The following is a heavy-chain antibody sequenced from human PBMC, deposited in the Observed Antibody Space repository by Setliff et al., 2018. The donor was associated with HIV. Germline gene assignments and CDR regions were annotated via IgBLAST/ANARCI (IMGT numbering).Heavy chain of an antibody. D-gene: IGHD3-9*01. Sequence: GESLKISCKDSGYSFPNDWFGWVRQMPGKGLEWVAIIFPGDSETRYSPSFEGQVTISADRSINTVYLQWSSLRASDTAIYYCTRHPLRPGIAGYFYFVDVWGTGTTVTVSS. CDR1: GYSFPNDW. CDR2: IFPGDSET. V-gene: IGHV5-51*01. J-gene: IGHJ6*03. CDR3: TRHPLRPGIAGYFYFVDV.